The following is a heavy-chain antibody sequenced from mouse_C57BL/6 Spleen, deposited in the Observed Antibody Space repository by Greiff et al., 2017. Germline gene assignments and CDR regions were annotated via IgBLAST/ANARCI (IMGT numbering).Heavy chain of an antibody. CDR3: AIDYDGYYVDY. V-gene: IGHV1-69*01. Sequence: VQLQQSGAELVMPGASVKLSCKASGYTFTSYWMHWVKQRPGQGLEWIGEIDPSESYTNYNQKFKGKSTLTVDKSSSTAYMQRSSLTSEDSAVYYCAIDYDGYYVDYWGQGTTLTVSS. J-gene: IGHJ2*01. CDR2: IDPSESYT. CDR1: GYTFTSYW. D-gene: IGHD2-3*01.